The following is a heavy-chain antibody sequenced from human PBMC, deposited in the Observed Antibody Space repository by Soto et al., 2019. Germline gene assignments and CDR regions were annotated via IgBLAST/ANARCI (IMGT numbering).Heavy chain of an antibody. CDR3: ARALCSPTSCYHHGGPQYISYYGMDV. CDR2: ISFDGREK. Sequence: GGSLRLSCAASRLALSGYAFHWVRQAPGKGLEWVALISFDGREKLYGDSVKGRFTISRDNSRRTVFLQMDSLRHEDTAVYFCARALCSPTSCYHHGGPQYISYYGMDVWGQGTTVTVSS. D-gene: IGHD2-2*01. J-gene: IGHJ6*02. V-gene: IGHV3-30*04. CDR1: RLALSGYA.